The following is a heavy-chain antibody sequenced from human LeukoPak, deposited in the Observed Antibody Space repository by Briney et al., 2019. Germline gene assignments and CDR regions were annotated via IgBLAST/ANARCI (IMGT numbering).Heavy chain of an antibody. D-gene: IGHD4-17*01. CDR2: ISTSASAI. Sequence: PGGSLRLSCAASGFTFSDYYMSWIRQAPGKGLEWVSYISTSASAIYYADSVKGRFTISRDNARTSLYLQMNSLRAEDTAVYYCASQRDGDYVNWGQGTLVTVSP. J-gene: IGHJ4*02. CDR3: ASQRDGDYVN. V-gene: IGHV3-11*04. CDR1: GFTFSDYY.